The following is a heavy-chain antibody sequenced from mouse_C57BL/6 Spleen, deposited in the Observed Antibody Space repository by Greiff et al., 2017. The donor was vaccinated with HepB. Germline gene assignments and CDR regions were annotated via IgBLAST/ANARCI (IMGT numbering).Heavy chain of an antibody. CDR2: ISSGGSYT. CDR1: GFTFSSYG. D-gene: IGHD2-14*01. CDR3: ARQEEYDGASWFAY. J-gene: IGHJ3*01. V-gene: IGHV5-6*01. Sequence: EVQLVESGGDLVKPGGSLKLSCAASGFTFSSYGMSWVRQTPDKRLEWVATISSGGSYTYYPDSVKGRFTISRDNAKNTLYLQMSSLKSEDTAMYYCARQEEYDGASWFAYWGQGTLVTVSA.